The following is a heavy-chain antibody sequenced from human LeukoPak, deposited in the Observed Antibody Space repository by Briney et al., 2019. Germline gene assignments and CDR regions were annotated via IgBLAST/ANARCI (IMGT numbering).Heavy chain of an antibody. CDR3: AKDRTTTPTRGVNWFDP. Sequence: GGSLRLSCAASGFTFSSHAMSWVRQAPGKGLEWVSAISGSGGSTYYADSVKGRSTISRDNSKNTLYLQMNSLRAEDTAVYYCAKDRTTTPTRGVNWFDPWGQGTLVTVSS. J-gene: IGHJ5*02. CDR2: ISGSGGST. V-gene: IGHV3-23*01. D-gene: IGHD4-11*01. CDR1: GFTFSSHA.